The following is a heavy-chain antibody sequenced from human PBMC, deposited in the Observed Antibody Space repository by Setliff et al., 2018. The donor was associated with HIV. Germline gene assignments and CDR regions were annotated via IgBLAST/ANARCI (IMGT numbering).Heavy chain of an antibody. CDR3: ARGHDSSGYFGRALPLKSTVVNTRDPQYFAY. J-gene: IGHJ4*02. CDR1: GGSFSGYY. V-gene: IGHV4-34*01. D-gene: IGHD3-22*01. Sequence: SETLSLTCAVYGGSFSGYYWSWIRQPPGKGLEWIGEINHSGTTNYNPSLKSRVTISVDTSKNQFSLKLSSVTAADTAVYYCARGHDSSGYFGRALPLKSTVVNTRDPQYFAYWGRGALVTVSS. CDR2: INHSGTT.